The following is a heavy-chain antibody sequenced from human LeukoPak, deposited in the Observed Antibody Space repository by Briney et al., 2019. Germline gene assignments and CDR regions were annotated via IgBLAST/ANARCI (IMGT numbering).Heavy chain of an antibody. Sequence: SVKVSCKASGGTFSSYAISWVRQAPGQGLEWMGRIIPILGIANYAQKFQGRVTITADKSTSTAYMELSSLRSEDTAVYYCARDRRDYDYLGPFDYWGQGTLVTVSS. J-gene: IGHJ4*02. CDR2: IIPILGIA. CDR1: GGTFSSYA. CDR3: ARDRRDYDYLGPFDY. V-gene: IGHV1-69*04. D-gene: IGHD5-12*01.